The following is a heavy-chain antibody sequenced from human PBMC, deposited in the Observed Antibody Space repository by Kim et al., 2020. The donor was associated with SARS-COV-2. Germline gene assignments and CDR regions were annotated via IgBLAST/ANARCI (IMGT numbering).Heavy chain of an antibody. D-gene: IGHD2-15*01. Sequence: GGSLRLSCAASGFTFSSYWMSWVRQAPGKGLEWVANIKQDGSEKYYVDSVKGRFTISRDNAKNSLYLQMNSLRAEDTAVYYCARTVVVVAATGSCAFDIWGQGTMVTVSS. CDR1: GFTFSSYW. CDR2: IKQDGSEK. V-gene: IGHV3-7*01. CDR3: ARTVVVVAATGSCAFDI. J-gene: IGHJ3*02.